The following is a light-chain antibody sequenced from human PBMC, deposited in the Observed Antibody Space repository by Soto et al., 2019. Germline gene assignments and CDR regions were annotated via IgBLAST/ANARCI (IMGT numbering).Light chain of an antibody. CDR1: QSISSY. J-gene: IGKJ3*01. V-gene: IGKV1-39*01. CDR2: AAS. CDR3: QQSYSTPPFT. Sequence: DIQMTQSPSSLSASVGDRGTITCRASQSISSYLNWYQQKPGKAPKLLIYAASSLQSGVPSRFSGSGSGTDFTLTISSLQPEDFATCYCQQSYSTPPFTFGPGTKVDIK.